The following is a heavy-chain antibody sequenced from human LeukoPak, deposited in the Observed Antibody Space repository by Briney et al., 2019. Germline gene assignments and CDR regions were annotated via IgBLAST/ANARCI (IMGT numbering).Heavy chain of an antibody. CDR1: GYTFTSYD. CDR2: MNPNSGNT. Sequence: ASVKVSCKASGYTFTSYDINWVRQATGQGLEWMGWMNPNSGNTGYAQKFQGRVTMTRNTSISTAYMELSSLRSEDTAVYYCARGSVIFGVVIPFGAWGQGTLVTVSS. V-gene: IGHV1-8*01. J-gene: IGHJ5*02. CDR3: ARGSVIFGVVIPFGA. D-gene: IGHD3-3*01.